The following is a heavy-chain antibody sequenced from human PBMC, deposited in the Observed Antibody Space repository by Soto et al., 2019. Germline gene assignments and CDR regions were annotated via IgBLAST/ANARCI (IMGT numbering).Heavy chain of an antibody. V-gene: IGHV3-7*03. CDR1: GFTFSSYW. J-gene: IGHJ5*02. CDR3: ATKSKSGVHSFDP. CDR2: IKQDGSEK. D-gene: IGHD3-10*01. Sequence: GGSLRLSCAASGFTFSSYWMSWVRQAPGKGLEWVANIKQDGSEKYYVDSVKGRFTISRDNDKNSLYLQMNSLRADDTAVYYCATKSKSGVHSFDPWGPGTMVTVSS.